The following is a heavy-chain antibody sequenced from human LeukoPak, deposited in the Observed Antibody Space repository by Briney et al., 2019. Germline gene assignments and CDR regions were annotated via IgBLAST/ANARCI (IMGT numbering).Heavy chain of an antibody. D-gene: IGHD3-22*01. V-gene: IGHV1-69*05. J-gene: IGHJ5*02. CDR3: ARGPIVYYDSSGDYLNWFDP. Sequence: GSSVKVSCKASGGTFSSYAISWVRQAPGQGLEWMGRIIPIFGTANYAQKFQGRVTITTDESTSTAYMELSSLRSEDTAVYYCARGPIVYYDSSGDYLNWFDPWGQGTLVTVSS. CDR1: GGTFSSYA. CDR2: IIPIFGTA.